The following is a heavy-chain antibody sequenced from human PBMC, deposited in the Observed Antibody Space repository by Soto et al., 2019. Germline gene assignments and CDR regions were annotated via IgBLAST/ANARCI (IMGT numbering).Heavy chain of an antibody. CDR1: GGSISSGGYY. Sequence: QVQLQESGPGLVKPSQTLSLTCTVSGGSISSGGYYWSWIRQHPGKGLEWIGYIYYSGSTYYNPSXXGRVTISVDTXXNXFXXKLSSVTAADTAVYYCARGAGYCSGGSCYSELFDYWGQGTLVTVSS. J-gene: IGHJ4*02. D-gene: IGHD2-15*01. CDR2: IYYSGST. V-gene: IGHV4-31*03. CDR3: ARGAGYCSGGSCYSELFDY.